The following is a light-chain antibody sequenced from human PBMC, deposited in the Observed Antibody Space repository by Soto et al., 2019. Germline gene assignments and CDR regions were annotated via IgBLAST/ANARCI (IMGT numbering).Light chain of an antibody. CDR2: AAS. J-gene: IGKJ2*01. V-gene: IGKV1-12*01. CDR1: LGINRW. Sequence: DIQMTQSPSSFSSSVPERFTITCRASLGINRWLAWYQQKPGKAPRLLTYAASSLQSGVPSRFSGSGSGTDFTLTISSLQPEDFATYYCLQDYNYPYTFGQGTKVDIK. CDR3: LQDYNYPYT.